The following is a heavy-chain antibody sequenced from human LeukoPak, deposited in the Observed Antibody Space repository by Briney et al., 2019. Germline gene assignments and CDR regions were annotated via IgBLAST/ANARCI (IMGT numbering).Heavy chain of an antibody. CDR1: GGSFSGYY. CDR2: INHSGST. J-gene: IGHJ5*02. V-gene: IGHV4-34*01. CDR3: TRGRKQWLVQNWFDP. D-gene: IGHD6-19*01. Sequence: SETLSLTCAVYGGSFSGYYWSWIRQPPGKGLEWIGEINHSGSTNYNPSLKSRVTISVDTSKNQFSLKLSSVTAADTAVYYCTRGRKQWLVQNWFDPWGQGTLVTVSS.